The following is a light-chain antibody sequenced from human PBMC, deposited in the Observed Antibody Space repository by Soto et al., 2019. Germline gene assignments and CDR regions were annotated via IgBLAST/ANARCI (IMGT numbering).Light chain of an antibody. CDR2: LGS. Sequence: ETVMTQSPLSLPVTPGEPASISCRSSQSLLHNNGYNYLDWYLQKPGQSPQLLIYLGSYRASGVPDRFSGGGSGADFTLKISRVEAEDVGVYYCMQALQTPPYLFGQGTKLEIK. CDR1: QSLLHNNGYNY. V-gene: IGKV2-28*01. CDR3: MQALQTPPYL. J-gene: IGKJ2*01.